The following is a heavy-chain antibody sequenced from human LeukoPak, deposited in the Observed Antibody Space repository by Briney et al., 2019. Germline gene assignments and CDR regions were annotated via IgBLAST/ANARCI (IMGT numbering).Heavy chain of an antibody. Sequence: GSLRLSCTASGFTFGGYAMSWVRQAPGQGLEWVGFIRIKACGGTTEYATSVKGRFTISRDDSQSIAYLQMNSLKTEDTAVYYCTREDHVMRVADYYYYGMDVWGQGTTVTVSS. V-gene: IGHV3-49*04. CDR1: GFTFGGYA. CDR2: IRIKACGGTT. D-gene: IGHD6-19*01. CDR3: TREDHVMRVADYYYYGMDV. J-gene: IGHJ6*02.